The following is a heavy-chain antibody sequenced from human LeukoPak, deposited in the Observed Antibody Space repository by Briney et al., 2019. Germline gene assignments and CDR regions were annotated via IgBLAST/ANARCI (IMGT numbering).Heavy chain of an antibody. CDR2: INPNSGGT. V-gene: IGHV1-2*02. Sequence: ASVKVSFKSSGYTFTGYYMHWVRQAPGQGLEWMGCINPNSGGTNYAQKFQGRVTMTRDTSISTDYMELSRLRSDDTAVYYCARVVSIAVPAARDYGDYPGRNWFDPWGQGTLVTVSS. CDR1: GYTFTGYY. D-gene: IGHD4-17*01. CDR3: ARVVSIAVPAARDYGDYPGRNWFDP. J-gene: IGHJ5*02.